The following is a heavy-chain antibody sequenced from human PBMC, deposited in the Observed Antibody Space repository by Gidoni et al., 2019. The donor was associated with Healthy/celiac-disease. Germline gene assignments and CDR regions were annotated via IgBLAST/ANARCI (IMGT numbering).Heavy chain of an antibody. J-gene: IGHJ5*02. CDR2: ISYDGSNK. CDR1: GFTFISYA. D-gene: IGHD2-2*01. V-gene: IGHV3-30-3*01. Sequence: QVQLVESGGGVVQPGRCLRLSCAAPGFTFISYAMHWVRQAPGKGLEWVAVISYDGSNKYYADSVKGRFTISRDNSKNTLYLQMNSLRAEDTAVYYCARDPYCSSTSCRRSWFDPWGQGTLVTVSS. CDR3: ARDPYCSSTSCRRSWFDP.